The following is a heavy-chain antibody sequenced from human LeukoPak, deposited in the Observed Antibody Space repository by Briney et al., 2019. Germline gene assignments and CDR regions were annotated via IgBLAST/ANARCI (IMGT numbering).Heavy chain of an antibody. D-gene: IGHD3-10*01. J-gene: IGHJ4*02. Sequence: PSETLSLTCSVSGGSINSHYWSWTRQPPGKRLEWIGYISNTGNTNYNPSLASRVTMSVDTSRAQFFLRLSPVTAADTAIYYCASRPADTTWYGVFDYWSQGTLVTVSS. CDR1: GGSINSHY. CDR3: ASRPADTTWYGVFDY. CDR2: ISNTGNT. V-gene: IGHV4-59*11.